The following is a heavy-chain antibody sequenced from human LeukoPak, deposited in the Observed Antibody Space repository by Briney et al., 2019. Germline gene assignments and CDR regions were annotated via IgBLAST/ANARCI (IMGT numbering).Heavy chain of an antibody. V-gene: IGHV3-23*01. CDR1: GLTFSSYA. J-gene: IGHJ4*02. D-gene: IGHD2-2*02. CDR2: ISGSGGST. CDR3: AKDAWYCSSTSCYTYDDY. Sequence: GGSLRLSCAASGLTFSSYAMSWVRQAPGKGLEWVSAISGSGGSTYYADSVKGRFTISRDNSKNTLYLQMNSLRAEDTAVYYCAKDAWYCSSTSCYTYDDYWGQGTLVTVSS.